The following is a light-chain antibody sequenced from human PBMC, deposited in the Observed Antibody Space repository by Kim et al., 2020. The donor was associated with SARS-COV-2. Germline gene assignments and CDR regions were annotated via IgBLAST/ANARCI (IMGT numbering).Light chain of an antibody. CDR2: YDS. J-gene: IGLJ3*02. CDR1: NIGSKS. Sequence: AQGKTAWITCGGNNIGSKSVHWYQQEPGQAPVLVIYYDSDRPSGIPERFSGSNSGNTATLTISRVEAGDEADYYCQVWDSSSDHRVFGGGTQLTVL. CDR3: QVWDSSSDHRV. V-gene: IGLV3-21*04.